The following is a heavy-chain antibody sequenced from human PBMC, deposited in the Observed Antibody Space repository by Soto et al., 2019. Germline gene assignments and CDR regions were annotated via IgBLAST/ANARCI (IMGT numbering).Heavy chain of an antibody. V-gene: IGHV4-59*08. CDR2: IYYSGST. D-gene: IGHD3-10*01. Sequence: SETLSLTCTVSGGSISSYYWSWIRQPPGKGLEWIGYIYYSGSTNYNPSLKSRVTISVDTSKNQFSLKLSSVTAADTAVYYCAGTYYYGSGSYYAGDYWGQGTLVTVSS. J-gene: IGHJ4*02. CDR3: AGTYYYGSGSYYAGDY. CDR1: GGSISSYY.